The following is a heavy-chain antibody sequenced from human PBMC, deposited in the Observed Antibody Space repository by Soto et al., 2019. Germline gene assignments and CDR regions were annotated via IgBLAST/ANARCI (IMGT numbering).Heavy chain of an antibody. J-gene: IGHJ5*02. CDR2: ISAYNGNT. Sequence: ASVKVSCKASGYTFTSYGISWVRQAPGQGPEWMGWISAYNGNTNYAQKLQGRVTMTTDTSTSTAYMGLRSLRSDDTAVYYCARVPYGDYWFDPWGQGTLVTVSS. V-gene: IGHV1-18*01. CDR1: GYTFTSYG. CDR3: ARVPYGDYWFDP. D-gene: IGHD4-17*01.